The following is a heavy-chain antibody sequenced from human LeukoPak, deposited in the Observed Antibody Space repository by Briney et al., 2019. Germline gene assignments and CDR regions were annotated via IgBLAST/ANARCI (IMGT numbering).Heavy chain of an antibody. CDR1: GFTFSSYG. D-gene: IGHD1-1*01. J-gene: IGHJ2*01. CDR3: ARDHTSTPTYWYFDL. CDR2: ISYDGSNK. Sequence: GGSLRLSCAASGFTFSSYGMHWVRQAPGKGLEWVAVISYDGSNKYYADSVKGRFTISRDNSKNTPYLQMNSLRVEDTATYYCARDHTSTPTYWYFDLWGRGTLVTVSS. V-gene: IGHV3-30*03.